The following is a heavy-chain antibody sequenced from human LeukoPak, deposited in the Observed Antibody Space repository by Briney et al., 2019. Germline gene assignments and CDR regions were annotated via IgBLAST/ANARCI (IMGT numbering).Heavy chain of an antibody. Sequence: SETLSLTCTVSGGSISSYYWSWIRQPPGKGLEWIGYIYYSGSTNYNPSLKSRVAMSVDTSKNQFSLKLSSVTAADTAVYYCARGTGVGYFDYWGQGTLVTVSS. D-gene: IGHD2-8*02. CDR1: GGSISSYY. CDR2: IYYSGST. J-gene: IGHJ4*02. V-gene: IGHV4-59*12. CDR3: ARGTGVGYFDY.